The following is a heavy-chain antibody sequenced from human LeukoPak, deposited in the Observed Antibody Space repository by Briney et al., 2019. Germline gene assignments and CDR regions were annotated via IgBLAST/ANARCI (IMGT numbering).Heavy chain of an antibody. CDR2: IKQDGSEK. V-gene: IGHV3-7*02. Sequence: SGGSLRLSCVASGFTFSSYWMSWVRQAPGKGLEWVANIKQDGSEKYYVDSVKGRFTISRDNAKNTLYLQMSSLRAEDTAVYYCVNQISGWVYWGQGTLVTVSS. CDR3: VNQISGWVY. CDR1: GFTFSSYW. D-gene: IGHD6-19*01. J-gene: IGHJ4*02.